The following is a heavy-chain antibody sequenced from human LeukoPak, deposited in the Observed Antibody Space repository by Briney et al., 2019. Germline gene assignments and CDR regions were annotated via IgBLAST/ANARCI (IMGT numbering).Heavy chain of an antibody. Sequence: GGSLRLSCAASGFTFSSYAINWGRQAAGEGLEGGSFISGSGGSTYHVDSVKGRFTISRDNSKNTLYLQMNSLRAEDTAVYYCAKTPYVDIRMVTFDYWGQGALVTVSS. V-gene: IGHV3-23*01. J-gene: IGHJ4*02. CDR3: AKTPYVDIRMVTFDY. CDR1: GFTFSSYA. D-gene: IGHD5-18*01. CDR2: ISGSGGST.